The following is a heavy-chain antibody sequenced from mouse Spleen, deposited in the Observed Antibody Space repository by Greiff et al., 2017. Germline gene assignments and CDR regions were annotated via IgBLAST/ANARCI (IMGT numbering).Heavy chain of an antibody. V-gene: IGHV1-19*01. CDR2: INPYNGGT. J-gene: IGHJ2*01. Sequence: EVQLQQSGPVLVKPGASVKMSCKASGYTFTDYYMNWVKQSHGKSLEWIGVINPYNGGTSYNQKFKGKATLTVDKSSSTAYMELNSLTSEDSAVYYCARGWLPHYFDYWGQGTTLTVSS. CDR1: GYTFTDYY. D-gene: IGHD2-3*01. CDR3: ARGWLPHYFDY.